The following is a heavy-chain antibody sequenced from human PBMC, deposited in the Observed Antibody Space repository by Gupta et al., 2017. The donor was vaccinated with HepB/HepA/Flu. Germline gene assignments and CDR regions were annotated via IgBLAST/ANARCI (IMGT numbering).Heavy chain of an antibody. CDR3: TAGYIAD. J-gene: IGHJ4*02. V-gene: IGHV3-73*01. CDR1: GFTFSDSP. CDR2: IANKAHKYAT. Sequence: EVQLVESGGGLVQPGGSLTLSCAASGFTFSDSPIHWVRQTPGKGLEWVGRIANKAHKYATAYTASVKGRFTLPRDDLKNTAFLQMNSLKNEDTAVYYCTAGYIADWGQGTLVTVSS. D-gene: IGHD6-13*01.